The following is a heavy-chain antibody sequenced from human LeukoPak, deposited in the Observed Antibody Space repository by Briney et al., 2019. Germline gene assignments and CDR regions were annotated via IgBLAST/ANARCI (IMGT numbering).Heavy chain of an antibody. Sequence: PGGSLRLSCAASGFTVSSNYVSWVRQAPGRGLQWVSTIYTGGSTYYADSVKGQFTISRDNSKNTLYLQMNSLRAEDTAMYYCARDNNYGGNSWYFDLWGRGTLVTVSS. CDR2: IYTGGST. J-gene: IGHJ2*01. D-gene: IGHD4-23*01. CDR1: GFTVSSNY. V-gene: IGHV3-66*02. CDR3: ARDNNYGGNSWYFDL.